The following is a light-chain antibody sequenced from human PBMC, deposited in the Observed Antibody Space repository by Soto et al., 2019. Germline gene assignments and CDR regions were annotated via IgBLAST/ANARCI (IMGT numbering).Light chain of an antibody. CDR1: QSVTSSS. J-gene: IGKJ1*01. CDR3: HQYSSSPWT. CDR2: GAS. V-gene: IGKV3-20*01. Sequence: EIVLTQSPGTLSLSPGERATLSCRASQSVTSSSLAWYQQKPGQAPRLLIYGASGRATGIPDRFSGSGSGTDFTLTISRLEPEDFAVYFCHQYSSSPWTFGQGTKVEVK.